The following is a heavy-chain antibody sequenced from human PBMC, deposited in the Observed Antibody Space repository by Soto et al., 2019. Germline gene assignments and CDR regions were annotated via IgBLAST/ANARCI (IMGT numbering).Heavy chain of an antibody. D-gene: IGHD2-2*01. CDR2: INAGNGNT. Sequence: ASVKVSCKASGYTFTSYAMHWVRQAPGQRLEWMGWINAGNGNTKYSQKFQGRVTITRDTSASTAYMELSSLRSEDTAVYYCARDLSIVVVPAAPYYYYYGMDVWGQGTTGTVSS. CDR3: ARDLSIVVVPAAPYYYYYGMDV. J-gene: IGHJ6*02. V-gene: IGHV1-3*01. CDR1: GYTFTSYA.